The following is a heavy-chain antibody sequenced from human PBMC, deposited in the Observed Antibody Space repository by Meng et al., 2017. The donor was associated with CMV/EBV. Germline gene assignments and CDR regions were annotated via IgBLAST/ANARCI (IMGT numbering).Heavy chain of an antibody. CDR3: AKAFYYYDSSGPYYFDY. CDR1: GFTFSSYG. V-gene: IGHV3-30*02. CDR2: IRYDGSNK. D-gene: IGHD3-22*01. Sequence: GESLKISCAASGFTFSSYGMHWVRQAPGKGLEWVAFIRYDGSNKYYADSVKGRFTISRDNSKNTLYLQMNSLRAEDTAVYYCAKAFYYYDSSGPYYFDYWGQGTLVTVSS. J-gene: IGHJ4*02.